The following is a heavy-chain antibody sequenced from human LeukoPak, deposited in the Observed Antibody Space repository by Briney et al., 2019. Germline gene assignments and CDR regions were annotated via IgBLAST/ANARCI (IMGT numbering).Heavy chain of an antibody. V-gene: IGHV1-8*01. Sequence: GASVKVSCKASGYTFTSYDINWVRQATGQGLEWMGWMNPNSGNTGYAQKFQGRVTMTRNTSISTAYMELSSLRSEDTAVYYCARDRRLKWGLAVAGTGGFDYWGQGTLVTVSS. CDR3: ARDRRLKWGLAVAGTGGFDY. CDR2: MNPNSGNT. CDR1: GYTFTSYD. J-gene: IGHJ4*02. D-gene: IGHD6-19*01.